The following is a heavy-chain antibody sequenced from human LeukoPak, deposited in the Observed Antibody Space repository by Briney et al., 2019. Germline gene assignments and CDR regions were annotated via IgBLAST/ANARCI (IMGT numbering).Heavy chain of an antibody. CDR1: GFTFSSYA. CDR2: ISGSGGST. D-gene: IGHD3-9*01. CDR3: AKSMGMYYDILIGYYGGDAFDI. Sequence: GGSLRLSCAASGFTFSSYAMSWVRQAPGKGLEWVSAISGSGGSTYYADSVKGRFTISRDNSKNTLYLQMNSLRAEDTAVYYCAKSMGMYYDILIGYYGGDAFDIWGQGTMVTVSS. V-gene: IGHV3-23*01. J-gene: IGHJ3*02.